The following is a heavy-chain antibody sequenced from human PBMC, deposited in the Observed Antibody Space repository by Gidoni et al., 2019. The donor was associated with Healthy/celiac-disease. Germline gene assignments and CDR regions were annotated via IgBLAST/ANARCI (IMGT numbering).Heavy chain of an antibody. V-gene: IGHV3-7*03. Sequence: EVQLVESGGGLVQPGGSLRLSCAASGFTFSRSWMRWVRQAPGKGLEWVANIKQDGSEKYYVDSVKGRFTISRDNAKNSLYLQMNSLRAEDTAVYYCARDGGDFWSGYYSLFDYWGQGTLVTVSS. D-gene: IGHD3-3*01. J-gene: IGHJ4*02. CDR3: ARDGGDFWSGYYSLFDY. CDR2: IKQDGSEK. CDR1: GFTFSRSW.